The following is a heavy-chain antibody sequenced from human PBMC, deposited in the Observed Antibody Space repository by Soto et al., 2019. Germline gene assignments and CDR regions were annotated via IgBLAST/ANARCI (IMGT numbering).Heavy chain of an antibody. Sequence: ASVKVSCKASGYTFTGYYMHWVRQAPGQGLEWMGWINPNSGNTGYAQKFQGRVTMTRNTSISTAYMELSSLRSEDTAVYYCARSNPSSGAFDIWGQGTMVTVSS. V-gene: IGHV1-8*02. CDR3: ARSNPSSGAFDI. CDR1: GYTFTGYY. J-gene: IGHJ3*02. D-gene: IGHD6-25*01. CDR2: INPNSGNT.